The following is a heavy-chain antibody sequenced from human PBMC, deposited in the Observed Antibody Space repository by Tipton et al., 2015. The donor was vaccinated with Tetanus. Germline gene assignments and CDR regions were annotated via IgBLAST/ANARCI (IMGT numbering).Heavy chain of an antibody. J-gene: IGHJ6*02. CDR3: ARDGVVPASILGGDYYYGMDV. V-gene: IGHV3-74*01. CDR1: GFTFSSYW. D-gene: IGHD2-2*02. Sequence: SLRLSCAASGFTFSSYWMHWVRQAPGKGLVWVSRINSDGSSTSHADSVKGRFTISRDNAKNSLYLQMNSLRAEDTALYYCARDGVVPASILGGDYYYGMDVWGQGTTVTVSS. CDR2: INSDGSST.